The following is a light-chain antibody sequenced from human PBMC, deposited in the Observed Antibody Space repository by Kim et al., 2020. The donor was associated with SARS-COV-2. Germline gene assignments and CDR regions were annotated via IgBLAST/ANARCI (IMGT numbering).Light chain of an antibody. CDR1: RSDSGGYDY. CDR2: DVS. J-gene: IGLJ7*01. Sequence: GQSVTMSCTGTRSDSGGYDYVAWYQKHPGKAPKVMIYDVSERPSGVPDRFSDSKSGNTASLTVSGLQMDDEADYYCAAYAGANTYVFGGGTQLTVL. V-gene: IGLV2-8*01. CDR3: AAYAGANTYV.